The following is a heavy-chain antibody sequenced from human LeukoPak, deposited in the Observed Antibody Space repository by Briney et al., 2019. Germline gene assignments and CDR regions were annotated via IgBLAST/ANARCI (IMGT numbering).Heavy chain of an antibody. CDR1: GYTFTGYY. CDR2: INPNSGGT. D-gene: IGHD4-23*01. V-gene: IGHV1-2*02. CDR3: ARDNGDYGGNWYFDL. Sequence: ASVTVSCKASGYTFTGYYMHWVRQAPGQGLEWMGWINPNSGGTNYAQKFQGRVTMTRDTSISTAYMELSRLRSDDTAVYYCARDNGDYGGNWYFDLWGRGTLVTVSS. J-gene: IGHJ2*01.